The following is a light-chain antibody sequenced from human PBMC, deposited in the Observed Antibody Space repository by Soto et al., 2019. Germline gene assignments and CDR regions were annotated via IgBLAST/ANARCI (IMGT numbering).Light chain of an antibody. CDR1: SSDVGGYNY. Sequence: QSALTQPASVSGSPGQSITISCTGTSSDVGGYNYVSWYQHHPGKAPKLMIFEVTNRPSGISNRFSGSKSGNTASLTISGLQTEDEADYYCSSYTTRNTFEAVFGGGTKLTVL. CDR3: SSYTTRNTFEAV. J-gene: IGLJ3*02. CDR2: EVT. V-gene: IGLV2-14*01.